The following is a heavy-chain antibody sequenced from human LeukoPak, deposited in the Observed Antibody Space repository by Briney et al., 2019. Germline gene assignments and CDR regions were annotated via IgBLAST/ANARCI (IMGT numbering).Heavy chain of an antibody. CDR3: ARGYCSGGSCYSIAY. V-gene: IGHV4-59*01. Sequence: SETLSLTCTVSGGSISSYYWSWIRQPPGKGLGWIGYIYYSGSTNYNPSRKSRVTISVDTSKNQFSLKLSSVPAADTAVYYCARGYCSGGSCYSIAYWGQGTLATVSS. CDR1: GGSISSYY. J-gene: IGHJ4*02. D-gene: IGHD2-15*01. CDR2: IYYSGST.